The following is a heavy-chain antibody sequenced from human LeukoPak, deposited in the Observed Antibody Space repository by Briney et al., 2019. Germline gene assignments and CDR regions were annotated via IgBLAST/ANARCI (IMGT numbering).Heavy chain of an antibody. CDR1: GFTFSDYY. V-gene: IGHV3-11*01. J-gene: IGHJ4*02. Sequence: PGGSLRLSCAASGFTFSDYYMSWIRQAPGKGLEWVSYISSSGSTIHYADSVKGRFTISRDNSKNTLYLQMNSLRAEDTAVYYCAKDPDCTSGVCYTFFDYWGQGTLVTVSS. CDR3: AKDPDCTSGVCYTFFDY. D-gene: IGHD2-8*01. CDR2: ISSSGSTI.